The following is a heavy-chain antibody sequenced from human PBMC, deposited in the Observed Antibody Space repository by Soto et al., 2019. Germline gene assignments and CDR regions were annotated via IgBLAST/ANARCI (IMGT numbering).Heavy chain of an antibody. CDR3: AREVNNYYGMDV. CDR1: GASISSDDYY. V-gene: IGHV4-30-4*01. CDR2: ISYSGST. Sequence: QVQLQESGTGLVKPSQTLSLTCSISGASISSDDYYWSWFRQPPGKGLEWLGYISYSGSTYYNPSLKSRITISVDTSKTQFSLILSSVTAADTAVFYCAREVNNYYGMDVWGQGTTVTVSS. J-gene: IGHJ6*02.